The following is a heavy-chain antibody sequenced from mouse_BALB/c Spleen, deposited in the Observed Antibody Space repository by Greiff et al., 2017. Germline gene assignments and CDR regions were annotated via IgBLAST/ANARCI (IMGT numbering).Heavy chain of an antibody. CDR1: GYTFTDYA. CDR2: ISTYYGDA. D-gene: IGHD1-2*01. V-gene: IGHV1S137*01. Sequence: QVQLQQSGAELVRPGVSVKISCKGSGYTFTDYAMHWVKQSHAKSLEWIGVISTYYGDASYNQKFKGKATMTVDKSSSTAYMELARLTSEDSAIYYSARSRTTAHFDYWGQGTTLTVSS. J-gene: IGHJ2*01. CDR3: ARSRTTAHFDY.